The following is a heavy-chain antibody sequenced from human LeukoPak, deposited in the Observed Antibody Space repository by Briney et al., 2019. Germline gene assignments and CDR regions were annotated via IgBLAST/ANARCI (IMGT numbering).Heavy chain of an antibody. CDR2: LSGSGITT. CDR3: ARDRGRYGDYGDY. Sequence: PGGSLRLSCAASGFTFSNSAMSWVRQAPGKGLEWVSTLSGSGITTYYADSVKGRFTISRDNSKNTLYLQMNSLRAEDTAVYYCARDRGRYGDYGDYWGQGTLVTVSS. V-gene: IGHV3-23*01. D-gene: IGHD4-17*01. CDR1: GFTFSNSA. J-gene: IGHJ4*02.